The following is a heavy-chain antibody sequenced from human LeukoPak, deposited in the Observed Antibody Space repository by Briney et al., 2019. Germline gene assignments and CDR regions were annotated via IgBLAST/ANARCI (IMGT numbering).Heavy chain of an antibody. CDR1: GFTFGDYA. CDR3: ARDRDYPRDQFDY. J-gene: IGHJ4*02. D-gene: IGHD4-17*01. V-gene: IGHV3-23*01. Sequence: GGSLRLSCAGSGFTFGDYAMSWVRQAPGKGLEWVSAISGSSKSNSPWYADSVRGRSTISRDNSKNTVYLQLESLRAEDTAVYFCARDRDYPRDQFDYWGQGTLVTVSS. CDR2: ISGSSKSNSP.